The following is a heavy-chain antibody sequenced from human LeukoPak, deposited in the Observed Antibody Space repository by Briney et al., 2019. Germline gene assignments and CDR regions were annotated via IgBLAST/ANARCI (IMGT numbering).Heavy chain of an antibody. V-gene: IGHV3-74*01. CDR3: SRGVVSAWGNDY. J-gene: IGHJ4*02. D-gene: IGHD3-16*01. Sequence: PGGSLRLSCAASGFSFSNYYVHWVRQAPGKGLMWVSRIRGDGGDISFADSVQGRFTISRDNAINTLYLQMNSLRTEDTAVYYCSRGVVSAWGNDYWGQGTLVTVSS. CDR2: IRGDGGDI. CDR1: GFSFSNYY.